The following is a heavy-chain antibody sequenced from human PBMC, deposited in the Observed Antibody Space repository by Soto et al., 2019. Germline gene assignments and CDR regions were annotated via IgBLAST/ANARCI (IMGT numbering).Heavy chain of an antibody. V-gene: IGHV1-18*01. D-gene: IGHD2-15*01. J-gene: IGHJ4*02. CDR1: GYTFTTYG. CDR2: ISGNNGNT. Sequence: VQLEQSGAEVKKPGASVKVSCKTSGYTFTTYGVSWVRQAPGLGLEWMGWISGNNGNTNSAPKFHGRVSMTTDTSTSTAYMELRSLRSDDTAVYYCASDERAYSSGDNCEHYFDYWGQGTLVTVSS. CDR3: ASDERAYSSGDNCEHYFDY.